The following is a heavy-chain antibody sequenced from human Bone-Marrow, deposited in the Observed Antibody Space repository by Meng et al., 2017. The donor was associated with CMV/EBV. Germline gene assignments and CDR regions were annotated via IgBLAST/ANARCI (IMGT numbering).Heavy chain of an antibody. CDR1: GFTFSNAW. Sequence: GESLKISCAASGFTFSNAWMSWVRQAPGKGLEWVGRIKSKTDGGTTDYAAPVKGRFTISRDDSKNTLYLQMNSLKTEDTAVYYCTRGSYYYYGMDVWGQGTTVTVSS. D-gene: IGHD3-16*01. CDR3: TRGSYYYYGMDV. CDR2: IKSKTDGGTT. J-gene: IGHJ6*02. V-gene: IGHV3-15*01.